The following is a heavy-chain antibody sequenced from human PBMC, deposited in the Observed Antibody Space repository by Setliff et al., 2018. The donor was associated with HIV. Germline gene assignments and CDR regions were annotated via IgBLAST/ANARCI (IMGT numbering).Heavy chain of an antibody. Sequence: SETLSLTCAVSGYSISSGYYWGWIRQPPGKGLEWIGSIYHSGSTYYNPSLKSRVTISVDTSKSQFSLKLSSLTAADTAVYYCARGRTQWPNYNYFDPWGLGTLVTV. CDR2: IYHSGST. D-gene: IGHD6-19*01. CDR3: ARGRTQWPNYNYFDP. CDR1: GYSISSGYY. V-gene: IGHV4-38-2*01. J-gene: IGHJ5*02.